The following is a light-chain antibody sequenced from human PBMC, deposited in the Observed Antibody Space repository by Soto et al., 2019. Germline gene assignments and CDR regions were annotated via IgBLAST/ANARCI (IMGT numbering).Light chain of an antibody. Sequence: EIVLTQSPATLSLSPGERATLSCRASQSVSSYLAWYQQKPGQAPRLLIYDASNRATGIPARFSGSGSGTDFTLTISSLEPEDFAVYYCQQRSNGPPGGIFTFGPGTKVDIK. CDR2: DAS. CDR1: QSVSSY. CDR3: QQRSNGPPGGIFT. J-gene: IGKJ3*01. V-gene: IGKV3-11*01.